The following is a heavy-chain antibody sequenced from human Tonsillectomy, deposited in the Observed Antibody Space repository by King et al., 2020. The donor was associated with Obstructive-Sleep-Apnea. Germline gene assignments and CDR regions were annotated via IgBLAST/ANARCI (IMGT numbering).Heavy chain of an antibody. CDR1: GVSVSTSY. J-gene: IGHJ6*02. V-gene: IGHV3-66*01. CDR3: ERDITPAFGRYYYGLNV. CDR2: IYSGGRT. Sequence: GGGGGGAGGARRRSCAASGVSVSTSYMTWVRQAPGKGLEWVSNIYSGGRTYYADSVKGRVTIARDNSKNTLYLQMNSLSAEDTAVYYCERDITPAFGRYYYGLNVWGQGTTVTVSS. D-gene: IGHD3-10*01.